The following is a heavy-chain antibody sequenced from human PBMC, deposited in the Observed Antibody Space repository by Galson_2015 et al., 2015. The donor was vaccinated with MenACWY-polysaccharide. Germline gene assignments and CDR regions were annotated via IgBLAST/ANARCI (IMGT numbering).Heavy chain of an antibody. CDR1: GFTFNSYA. CDR2: ISYAETNK. CDR3: ARAYCDRITCYGMDV. V-gene: IGHV3-30-3*01. J-gene: IGHJ6*02. Sequence: SLRLSCAASGFTFNSYAMHWVRQAPGKGLEWLAVISYAETNKYYADSVKGRFTISRDNSKNTLYLQMNSLRAEDTAVFYCARAYCDRITCYGMDVWGQGTTVAVSS. D-gene: IGHD2/OR15-2a*01.